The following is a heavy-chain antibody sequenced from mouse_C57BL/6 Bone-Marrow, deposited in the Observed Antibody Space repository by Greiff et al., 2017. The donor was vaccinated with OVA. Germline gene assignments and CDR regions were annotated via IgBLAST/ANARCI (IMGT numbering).Heavy chain of an antibody. Sequence: DVKLVESGGDLVKPGGSLKLSCAASGFTFSSYGMSWVRQTPDKRLEWVATISSGGSYPYYPDSVKGRFTISRDNAKNTLYLQMSSLKSEDTAMYYCARITTVVATNYWYFDVWGTGTTVTVSS. CDR3: ARITTVVATNYWYFDV. V-gene: IGHV5-6*02. CDR1: GFTFSSYG. J-gene: IGHJ1*03. D-gene: IGHD1-1*01. CDR2: ISSGGSYP.